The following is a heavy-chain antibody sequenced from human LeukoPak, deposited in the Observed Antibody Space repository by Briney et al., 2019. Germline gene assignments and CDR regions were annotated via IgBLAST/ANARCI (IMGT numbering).Heavy chain of an antibody. CDR1: DGSISSYY. D-gene: IGHD3-10*01. J-gene: IGHJ4*02. Sequence: SETLSLTCTVSDGSISSYYWSWIRQPAGKGLEWIGRLYTSGSTNYNPSLKSRVTMSVDTSKNQFSLKLSSVTAADTAVYYCARTPKSWYYYGSGRLDYWGQGTLVTVSS. V-gene: IGHV4-4*07. CDR2: LYTSGST. CDR3: ARTPKSWYYYGSGRLDY.